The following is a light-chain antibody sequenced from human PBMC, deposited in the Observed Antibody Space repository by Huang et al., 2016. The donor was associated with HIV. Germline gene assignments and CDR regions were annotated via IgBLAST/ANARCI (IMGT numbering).Light chain of an antibody. CDR1: QSVSRSF. CDR3: QQYGSSSWA. Sequence: EIVLTQSPGSLSLSPVERATLSCRASQSVSRSFLSWYQQKSGQAPRLLIHGASPSATGIPDRFSGSGSGTDFTLTISRLEPEDFAVYYCQQYGSSSWAFGQGTKVEIK. CDR2: GAS. J-gene: IGKJ1*01. V-gene: IGKV3-20*01.